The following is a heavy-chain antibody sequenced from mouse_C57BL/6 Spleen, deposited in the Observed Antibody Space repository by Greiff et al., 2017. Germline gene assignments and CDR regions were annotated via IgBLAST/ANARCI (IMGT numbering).Heavy chain of an antibody. CDR1: GFTFSSYA. D-gene: IGHD2-4*01. J-gene: IGHJ4*01. Sequence: EVKVVESGGGLVKPGGSLKLSCAASGFTFSSYAMSWVRQTPEKRLEWVATISDGGSYTYYPDNVKGRFTISRDTAKNNLYLHMSHLKSEETAMYYCAREGYDYDGAMDYWGQGTSVTVSS. CDR2: ISDGGSYT. V-gene: IGHV5-4*01. CDR3: AREGYDYDGAMDY.